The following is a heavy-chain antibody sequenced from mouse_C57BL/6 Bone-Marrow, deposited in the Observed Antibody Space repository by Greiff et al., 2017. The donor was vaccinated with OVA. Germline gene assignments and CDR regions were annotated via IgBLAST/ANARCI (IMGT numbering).Heavy chain of an antibody. CDR1: GYTFTDYY. Sequence: VQLQQSGPELVKPGASVKISCKASGYTFTDYYMNWVKQSHGKSLEWIGDINPNNGGTSYNQKFKGKATLTVDKSSSTAYMELRSLTSEDSAVYYCARCGGYAMDYWGQGTSVTVSS. V-gene: IGHV1-26*01. CDR3: ARCGGYAMDY. CDR2: INPNNGGT. J-gene: IGHJ4*01.